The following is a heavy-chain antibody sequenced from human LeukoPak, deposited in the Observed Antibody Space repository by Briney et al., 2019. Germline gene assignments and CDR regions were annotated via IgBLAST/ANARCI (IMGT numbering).Heavy chain of an antibody. D-gene: IGHD2/OR15-2a*01. CDR1: GFTFSSYA. J-gene: IGHJ4*02. CDR2: ISGSGSTI. V-gene: IGHV3-48*03. Sequence: GGSLRLSCAASGFTFSSYAMSWVRQAPGKGLEWVSYISGSGSTIYYADSVKGRFTVSRDNANNSLYLQMNSLRAEDTAVYYCATSSPWDYWGQGTLVTVSS. CDR3: ATSSPWDY.